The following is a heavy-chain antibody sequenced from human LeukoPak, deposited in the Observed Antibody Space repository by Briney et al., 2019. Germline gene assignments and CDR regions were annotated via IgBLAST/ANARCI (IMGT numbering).Heavy chain of an antibody. CDR3: ARDSAVSDAFDI. CDR2: ISSSSSYI. CDR1: GFTSSSYS. Sequence: GGPLRLSCAASGFTSSSYSMDWVRQAPGKGLEWVSSISSSSSYIYYADSVKGRFTISRDNAKNSLYLQMNSLRAEDTAVYYCARDSAVSDAFDIWGQGTMVTVSS. D-gene: IGHD3-10*01. V-gene: IGHV3-21*01. J-gene: IGHJ3*02.